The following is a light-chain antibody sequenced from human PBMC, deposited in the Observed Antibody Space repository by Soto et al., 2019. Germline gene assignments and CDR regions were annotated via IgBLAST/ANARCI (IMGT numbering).Light chain of an antibody. CDR3: QHYNSYSEA. V-gene: IGKV1-5*03. Sequence: DIQMTQSPSTMSGSVGDRVTITCRAGRTISSWLAWYQQKPGKAPKLLIYKASTLKSGVPSRFSGSGSGTEFTLTISSLQPDDFATYYCQHYNSYSEAFGQVTMV. CDR2: KAS. J-gene: IGKJ1*01. CDR1: RTISSW.